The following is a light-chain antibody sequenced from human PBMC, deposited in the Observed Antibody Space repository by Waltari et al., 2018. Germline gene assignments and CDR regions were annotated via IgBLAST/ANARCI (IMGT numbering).Light chain of an antibody. CDR2: EVS. V-gene: IGLV2-14*01. J-gene: IGLJ3*02. CDR3: HSYRSSDTLGV. CDR1: SRDVGAHNY. Sequence: QSALTQPASVSGPPGQSITLSCTGPSRDVGAHNYVSWYQQHPGKAPKLIIFEVSNRPSGVSHRFSGSKSDNTASLTISGLQADDEADYYCHSYRSSDTLGVFGGGTKLTVL.